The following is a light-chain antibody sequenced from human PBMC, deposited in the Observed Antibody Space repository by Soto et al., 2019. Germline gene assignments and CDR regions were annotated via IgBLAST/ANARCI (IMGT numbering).Light chain of an antibody. Sequence: QSVLTQPPSASGTPGQRVTISCSGSSSNIGSNYVYWYQQLPGTAPKLLIYRNNQRPSGVPDRFSGSKSGTSASLAISGLRSEDEADYYCAAWDDSLSGRVFCGGTTLTVL. V-gene: IGLV1-47*01. J-gene: IGLJ2*01. CDR2: RNN. CDR3: AAWDDSLSGRV. CDR1: SSNIGSNY.